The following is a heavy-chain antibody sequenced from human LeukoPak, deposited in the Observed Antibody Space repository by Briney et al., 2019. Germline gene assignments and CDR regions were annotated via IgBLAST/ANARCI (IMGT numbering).Heavy chain of an antibody. V-gene: IGHV1-2*02. CDR3: ARDHSSSWYFDC. CDR1: GYTFTGYY. CDR2: INPNSGAT. Sequence: ASVKVSCKASGYTFTGYYMRWVRQAPGQGLEWMGWINPNSGATNYAQNFQGRVTLTRDTSISTAYMELTRLRSDDTAVYYCARDHSSSWYFDCWGQGTLATVSS. J-gene: IGHJ4*02. D-gene: IGHD6-13*01.